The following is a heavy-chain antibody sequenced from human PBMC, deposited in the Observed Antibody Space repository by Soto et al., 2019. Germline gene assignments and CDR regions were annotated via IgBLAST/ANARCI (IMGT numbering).Heavy chain of an antibody. D-gene: IGHD3-9*01. J-gene: IGHJ5*02. Sequence: GGSLRLSCAASGFTFSSYGMHWVRQAPGKGLEWVAVISYDGSNKYYADSVKGRFTISRDNSKKTLYLQMNSLRAEDTAVYYCAKGPHPTVTTVLRYFVPFDPWGQGTLVTVSS. V-gene: IGHV3-30*18. CDR2: ISYDGSNK. CDR1: GFTFSSYG. CDR3: AKGPHPTVTTVLRYFVPFDP.